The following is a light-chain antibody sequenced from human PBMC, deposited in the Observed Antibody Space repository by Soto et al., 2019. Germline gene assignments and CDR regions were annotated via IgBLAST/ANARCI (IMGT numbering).Light chain of an antibody. Sequence: EIVLTQSPGTLSLSPGERATLSCRASQSVRSNFLAWYQEKPGQAPRLLIYGASSRATGIPDRFSGSGSGTDFTLTISSLEPEDFAVYFCQQRSSWPLTCGGGTKGDIK. CDR2: GAS. CDR3: QQRSSWPLT. J-gene: IGKJ4*02. V-gene: IGKV3D-20*02. CDR1: QSVRSNF.